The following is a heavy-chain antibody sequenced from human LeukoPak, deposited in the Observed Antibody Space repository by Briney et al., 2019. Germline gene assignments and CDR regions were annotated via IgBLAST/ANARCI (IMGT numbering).Heavy chain of an antibody. CDR3: ARASWGFYDSSGYVSAFDI. D-gene: IGHD3-22*01. CDR1: GFTFSSYD. V-gene: IGHV3-13*01. CDR2: IGTAGDT. J-gene: IGHJ3*02. Sequence: PGGSLRLSCAASGFTFSSYDMHWVRQATGKGLGWVSAIGTAGDTYYPGSVKGRFTISRENAKNSLYLQMNSLRAGDTAVYYCARASWGFYDSSGYVSAFDIWGQGTMVTVSS.